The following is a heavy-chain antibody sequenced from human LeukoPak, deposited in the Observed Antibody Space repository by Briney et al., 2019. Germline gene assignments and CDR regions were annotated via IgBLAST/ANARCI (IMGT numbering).Heavy chain of an antibody. CDR3: ARDHRSVAAAESGYYPWFDY. J-gene: IGHJ4*02. Sequence: SETLSLTCTVSGDSISSYQWSWIRQPPGKGLEWIGEINHSGSTNYNPSLKSRVTISVDTSKNQFSLKLSSVTAADTAVYYCARDHRSVAAAESGYYPWFDYWGQGTLVTVSS. D-gene: IGHD3-22*01. CDR1: GDSISSYQ. V-gene: IGHV4-34*01. CDR2: INHSGST.